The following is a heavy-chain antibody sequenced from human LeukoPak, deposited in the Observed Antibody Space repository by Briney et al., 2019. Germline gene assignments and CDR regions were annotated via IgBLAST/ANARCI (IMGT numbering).Heavy chain of an antibody. J-gene: IGHJ6*02. D-gene: IGHD4-17*01. V-gene: IGHV3-66*01. CDR1: GFTVSSNY. CDR2: IYSGGST. Sequence: GGSLRLSCAASGFTVSSNYMSWVRQAPGKGLEWVSVIYSGGSTYYADSVKGRFTISRDNSKNTLYLQMNSLRAEDTAVYYCARGPYGDLYYYYGMDVWGQGTTVTVSS. CDR3: ARGPYGDLYYYYGMDV.